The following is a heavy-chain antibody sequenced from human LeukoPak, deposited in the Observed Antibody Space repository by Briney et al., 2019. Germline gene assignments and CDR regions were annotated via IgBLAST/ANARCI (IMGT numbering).Heavy chain of an antibody. CDR1: GFTFSSYA. D-gene: IGHD3-3*01. Sequence: GGSLRLSCAASGFTFSSYAMSWVRQAPGKGLEWVSAISGSGGSTYYADSVKGRFTISRDNSKNTLYLQMNSLRAEDTAVYYCAKESQYYDFWSGYYWGFDYWGQGTLVTVSS. J-gene: IGHJ4*02. V-gene: IGHV3-23*01. CDR3: AKESQYYDFWSGYYWGFDY. CDR2: ISGSGGST.